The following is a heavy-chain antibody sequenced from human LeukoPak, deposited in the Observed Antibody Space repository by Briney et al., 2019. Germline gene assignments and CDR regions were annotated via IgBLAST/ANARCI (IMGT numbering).Heavy chain of an antibody. D-gene: IGHD5-18*01. CDR1: GFTFSNYG. V-gene: IGHV3-33*01. Sequence: GGSLRLSCVASGFTFSNYGIHWVHQAPGMGLEWVAVIWYDGSKEYYADSVKGRFTISRDDSKNTVFLQMSSLRAEDTAVYYCARDVGTVRPDYDYWGQGTLVTVSS. CDR3: ARDVGTVRPDYDY. CDR2: IWYDGSKE. J-gene: IGHJ4*02.